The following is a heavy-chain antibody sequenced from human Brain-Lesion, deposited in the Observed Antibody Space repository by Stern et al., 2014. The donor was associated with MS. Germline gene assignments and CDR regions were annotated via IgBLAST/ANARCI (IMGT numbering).Heavy chain of an antibody. CDR2: ISWNSGTF. CDR1: GFTFDDYA. V-gene: IGHV3-9*01. J-gene: IGHJ4*02. CDR3: ARDITGSSAYFAY. D-gene: IGHD1-14*01. Sequence: VQLVESGGDFVQPGRSLRLSCAAFGFTFDDYAMHWVRQAPGKGLEWVAGISWNSGTFGYADSVKGRFTTSRDNAYSSLYLQMNSLRPEDTALYYCARDITGSSAYFAYWGQGTLVTVSS.